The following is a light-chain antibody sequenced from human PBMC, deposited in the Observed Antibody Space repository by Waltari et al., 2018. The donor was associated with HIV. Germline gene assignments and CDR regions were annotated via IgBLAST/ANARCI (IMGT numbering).Light chain of an antibody. CDR2: RND. Sequence: GGSSDIGSTYVYWYQLVPGTTAKLLIYRNDQRPSGVPDRFSGSKSGTSASLAVSGLRPDDEAEYFCSTWDGSLGAYVFGGGTKLTVL. J-gene: IGLJ2*01. CDR3: STWDGSLGAYV. V-gene: IGLV1-47*01. CDR1: SSDIGSTY.